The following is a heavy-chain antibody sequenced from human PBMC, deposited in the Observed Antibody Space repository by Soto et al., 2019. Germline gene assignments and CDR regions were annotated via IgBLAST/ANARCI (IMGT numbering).Heavy chain of an antibody. D-gene: IGHD1-26*01. Sequence: QVQLVQSAAEVKKPGSSVKVSCTASGGTFSRYGFTWVRQAPGQGFQWMGGIIPIFGTTHYEQNFQGRLSITADESTSTVYMELSSLRSDDTAIYFCARTYYQWEALHYFDFWGQGTLVTVSS. CDR2: IIPIFGTT. J-gene: IGHJ4*02. CDR1: GGTFSRYG. CDR3: ARTYYQWEALHYFDF. V-gene: IGHV1-69*01.